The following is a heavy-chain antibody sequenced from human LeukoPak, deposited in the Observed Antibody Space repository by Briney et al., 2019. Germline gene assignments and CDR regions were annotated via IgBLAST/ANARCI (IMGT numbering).Heavy chain of an antibody. V-gene: IGHV6-1*01. CDR1: GDSVSSNRAV. CDR2: TYYRSKWFN. D-gene: IGHD3-16*01. Sequence: SQTLSLTCAISGDSVSSNRAVWNWVRQSPSRGLEWLGRTYYRSKWFNDSADSVKSRITINPDTSKNQFSLQLNSVTPDDTAVYYCARGIPNSYGKDYWGQGTLVTVSS. CDR3: ARGIPNSYGKDY. J-gene: IGHJ4*02.